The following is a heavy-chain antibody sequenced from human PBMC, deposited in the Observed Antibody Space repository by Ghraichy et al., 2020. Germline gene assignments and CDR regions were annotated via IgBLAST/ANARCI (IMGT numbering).Heavy chain of an antibody. Sequence: SETLSLTCAVYGGSFSGYYWSWIRQPPGKGLEWIGEINHSGSTNYNPSLKSRVTISVDTSKNQFSLKLSSVTAADTAVYYCARGLRRVVPAYYYMDVWGKGTTVTVSS. J-gene: IGHJ6*03. CDR3: ARGLRRVVPAYYYMDV. CDR1: GGSFSGYY. V-gene: IGHV4-34*01. D-gene: IGHD2-2*01. CDR2: INHSGST.